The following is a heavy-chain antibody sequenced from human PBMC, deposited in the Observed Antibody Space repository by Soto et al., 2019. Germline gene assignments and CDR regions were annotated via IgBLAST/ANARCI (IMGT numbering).Heavy chain of an antibody. V-gene: IGHV4-59*08. D-gene: IGHD5-12*01. Sequence: QWRLRSWGQGLGRPSGPLSLTGTAPVASLISSYWTGIGQPPGKGLSWIGFVYYTGIARYNPPLKSRVTISVDTSKNQFSLKLTSVTAADTAIYYCARRIVSTETFDYWGQGTLVTVSS. J-gene: IGHJ4*02. CDR3: ARRIVSTETFDY. CDR1: VASLISSY. CDR2: VYYTGIA.